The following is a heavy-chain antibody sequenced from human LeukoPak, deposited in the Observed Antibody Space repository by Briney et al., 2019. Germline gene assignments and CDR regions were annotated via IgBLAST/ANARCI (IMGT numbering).Heavy chain of an antibody. J-gene: IGHJ4*02. CDR1: GGSFSGYY. V-gene: IGHV4-34*01. D-gene: IGHD3-16*02. Sequence: SETLSLTCAVYGGSFSGYYWSWIRQPPGKGLEWIGEINHSGSTNYNPSLKSRVTISVDTSKNQFSLKLSSVTAADTAVYYCARGNSYYDYVWGSYRLVYFDYWGQGTLVTVSS. CDR3: ARGNSYYDYVWGSYRLVYFDY. CDR2: INHSGST.